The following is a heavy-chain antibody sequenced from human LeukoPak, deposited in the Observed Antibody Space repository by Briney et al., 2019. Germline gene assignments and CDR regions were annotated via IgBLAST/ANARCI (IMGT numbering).Heavy chain of an antibody. V-gene: IGHV3-23*01. J-gene: IGHJ3*02. CDR2: ISGSGGST. CDR1: GFTLCSYA. CDR3: ARDSPYYYEGSRAFDI. Sequence: GGSLRLSCAASGFTLCSYAMSWVRQALGKGLEWVSAISGSGGSTYYADSVKGRFTISRDNSKNTLYLQMNSLRAEDTAVYYCARDSPYYYEGSRAFDIWGQGTMVTVSS. D-gene: IGHD3-22*01.